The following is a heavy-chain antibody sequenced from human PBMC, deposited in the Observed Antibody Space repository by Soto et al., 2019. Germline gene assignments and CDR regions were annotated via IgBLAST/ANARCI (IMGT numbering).Heavy chain of an antibody. CDR3: ARDGSTVETAMVRQYFYGMDV. V-gene: IGHV1-69*12. J-gene: IGHJ6*02. Sequence: QVQLVQSGAEVKKPGSSVKVSCKSSGDTFISYAISWVRQAPGQGLEWMGGVVPMFGIPNYAQKFQGRVTILAGESTSTAYRGLSSLTTEDTAVYYGARDGSTVETAMVRQYFYGMDVWGQGTTVTVSS. D-gene: IGHD5-18*01. CDR1: GDTFISYA. CDR2: VVPMFGIP.